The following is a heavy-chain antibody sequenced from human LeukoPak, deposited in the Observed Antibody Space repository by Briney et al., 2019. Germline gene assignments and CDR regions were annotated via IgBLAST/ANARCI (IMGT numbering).Heavy chain of an antibody. CDR1: GLSFSSYG. J-gene: IGHJ4*02. CDR3: AKDRRDGYNYLFDY. D-gene: IGHD5-24*01. CDR2: ILSDGSNK. V-gene: IGHV3-30*18. Sequence: GGSLRLSCAASGLSFSSYGMHWVRQAPGKGLEWVAVILSDGSNKYYADSVEGRFTISRDNSKNTLYLQMSSLRAEDTAVYYCAKDRRDGYNYLFDYWGPGTLVTVSS.